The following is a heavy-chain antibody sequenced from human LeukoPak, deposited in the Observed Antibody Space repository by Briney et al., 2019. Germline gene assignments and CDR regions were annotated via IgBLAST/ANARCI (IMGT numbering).Heavy chain of an antibody. CDR1: GGSISSYY. D-gene: IGHD6-19*01. V-gene: IGHV4-4*07. Sequence: PSETLSLTCTVSGGSISSYYWSWIRQPAGKGLEWIGRIYTSGSTNYNPSLKSRVTMSVDTSKNQFSLKQSSVTAADTAVYFCARDIAVAALDAFDLWGQGTMVTVSS. J-gene: IGHJ3*01. CDR3: ARDIAVAALDAFDL. CDR2: IYTSGST.